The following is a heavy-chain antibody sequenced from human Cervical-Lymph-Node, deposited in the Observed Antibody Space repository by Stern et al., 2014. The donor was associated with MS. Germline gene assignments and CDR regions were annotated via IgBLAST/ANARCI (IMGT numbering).Heavy chain of an antibody. Sequence: QVQLVQSGAEVKKPGASGNVSCKASGYSFTTYGISWVRQAPGQGPEWMGWISTDNGRTHYSQKHQGRVTMTTDTSMTTAYMELRSLRSDDTAVYYCARDSGTYAFDFWGQGTLVTVSS. CDR1: GYSFTTYG. J-gene: IGHJ4*02. V-gene: IGHV1-18*01. CDR3: ARDSGTYAFDF. CDR2: ISTDNGRT. D-gene: IGHD1-26*01.